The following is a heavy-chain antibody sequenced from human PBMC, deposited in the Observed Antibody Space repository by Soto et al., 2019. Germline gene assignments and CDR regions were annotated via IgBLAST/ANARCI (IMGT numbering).Heavy chain of an antibody. D-gene: IGHD6-6*01. J-gene: IGHJ5*01. CDR1: GFSLTDYY. Sequence: QLVESGGGLVKPGGSLRLSCSASGFSLTDYYMSWFRQAPGKGLEWLSYVDGTSSFTDYADSVNGRFTISRDNAKKSLYLQMNSLRPEDTARYYWGRAARPLYNNNWFDLWGQGTLVTVSS. CDR3: GRAARPLYNNNWFDL. V-gene: IGHV3-11*06. CDR2: VDGTSSFT.